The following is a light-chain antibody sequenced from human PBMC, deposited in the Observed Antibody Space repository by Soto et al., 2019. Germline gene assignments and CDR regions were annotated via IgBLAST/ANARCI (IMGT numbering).Light chain of an antibody. CDR2: DTS. Sequence: EIVLTQSPATLSSFPGDRVTLSCRASQYINTRLAWYQHRPGQAPRVLIYDTSNRATGIPDRFSGSGSGTDFTLTISRLEPEDFAVYYCQQYGSSGTFGQGTKVDIK. J-gene: IGKJ1*01. CDR1: QYINTR. CDR3: QQYGSSGT. V-gene: IGKV3-20*01.